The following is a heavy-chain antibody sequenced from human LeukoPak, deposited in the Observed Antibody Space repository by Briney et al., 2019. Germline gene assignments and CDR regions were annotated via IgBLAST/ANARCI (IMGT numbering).Heavy chain of an antibody. J-gene: IGHJ5*02. CDR3: ARVATPGGGWFDP. CDR2: IYHSGST. D-gene: IGHD5-24*01. CDR1: GGSISSGGYS. V-gene: IGHV4-30-2*01. Sequence: SQTLSLTCAVSGGSISSGGYSWSWIRQPPGKGLEWIGYIYHSGSTYYTPSLKSRVTISVDRSKTQFSLKLSSVTAADTAVYYCARVATPGGGWFDPWGQGTLVTVSS.